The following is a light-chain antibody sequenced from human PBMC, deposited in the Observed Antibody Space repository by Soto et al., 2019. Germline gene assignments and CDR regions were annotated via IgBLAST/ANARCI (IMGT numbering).Light chain of an antibody. CDR3: QQYYDSPLT. CDR2: WAS. Sequence: DIVMTQSPDSLAVSLGERATINCKSSQRVLYNPNNKNYLAWYQQKPGQPPKLLIYWASTRQSGVPDRFSGSGSGTDFTLTISSLQAEDVAVYYCQQYYDSPLTFGGGTKVEIK. J-gene: IGKJ4*01. V-gene: IGKV4-1*01. CDR1: QRVLYNPNNKNY.